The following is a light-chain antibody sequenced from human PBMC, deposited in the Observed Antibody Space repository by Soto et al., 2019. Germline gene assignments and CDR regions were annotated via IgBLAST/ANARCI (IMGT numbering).Light chain of an antibody. J-gene: IGLJ1*01. CDR2: DVS. CDR3: SSYTGSSTYV. Sequence: QSALTQPASVSGSPGQSITISCTGTSSDVGGYNYVSWYQQHPGKAPKLMIYDVSNRPSGISNRFSGFKSGNTASLTISGLQAEDEADYYCSSYTGSSTYVFGTGTKLTVL. V-gene: IGLV2-14*01. CDR1: SSDVGGYNY.